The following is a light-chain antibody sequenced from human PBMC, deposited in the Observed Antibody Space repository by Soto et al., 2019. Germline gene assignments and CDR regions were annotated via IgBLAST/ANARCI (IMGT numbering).Light chain of an antibody. CDR2: GAS. J-gene: IGKJ3*01. Sequence: EIVLTQSPGTLSLSPGERATVSCRASQSVSSGFLAWYQQKPGQTPRLLIYGASTRATGIPDRFSGSGSGTDFTLTISRQAPEDFAVYYCQQYGSSPFTFGPGTKVDIK. V-gene: IGKV3-20*01. CDR3: QQYGSSPFT. CDR1: QSVSSGF.